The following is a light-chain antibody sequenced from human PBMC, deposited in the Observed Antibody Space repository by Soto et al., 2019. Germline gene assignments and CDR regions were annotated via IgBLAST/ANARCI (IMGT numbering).Light chain of an antibody. CDR3: QQLESYPST. J-gene: IGKJ4*01. CDR1: QDISNY. CDR2: DAS. V-gene: IGKV1-33*01. Sequence: DIQMTQSPSSVSASVGDRVTITCQASQDISNYLNWYQQKPGKAPNLLIYDASNLEAGVPLRFSGSGSGTDFTLTISSLQPEDFATYYCQQLESYPSTFGGGTKVDIK.